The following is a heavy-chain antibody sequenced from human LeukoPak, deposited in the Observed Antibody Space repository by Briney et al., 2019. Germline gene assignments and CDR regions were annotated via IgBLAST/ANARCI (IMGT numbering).Heavy chain of an antibody. CDR3: AKEYSYNYVWDR. V-gene: IGHV3-23*01. CDR1: GFTFSSYA. D-gene: IGHD3-16*01. Sequence: PGGSLRLSCAASGFTFSSYAISWVRQAPGKGLEWVSSISGRGDSTYYADSVKGRFTISRDNSKNTVYLQMNSLRVEDTAVYCCAKEYSYNYVWDRWGQGTLVTVSS. J-gene: IGHJ5*02. CDR2: ISGRGDST.